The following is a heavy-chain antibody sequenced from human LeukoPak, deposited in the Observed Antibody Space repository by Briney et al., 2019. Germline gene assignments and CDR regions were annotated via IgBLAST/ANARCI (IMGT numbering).Heavy chain of an antibody. V-gene: IGHV3-23*01. J-gene: IGHJ5*02. CDR2: ISGSGSST. D-gene: IGHD5-18*01. Sequence: GGSLRLSCGASGFTFSSYAMAWVRQAPGKGLEWVSAISGSGSSTYYADSVKGRFTISRDNSKNTLYLQMNSLRADDTAVYYCAKVDTVLGRPFDPWGQGTLVTVSS. CDR1: GFTFSSYA. CDR3: AKVDTVLGRPFDP.